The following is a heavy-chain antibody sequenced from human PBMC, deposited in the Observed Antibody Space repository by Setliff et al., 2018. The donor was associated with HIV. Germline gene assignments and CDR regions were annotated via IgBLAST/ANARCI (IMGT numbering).Heavy chain of an antibody. CDR2: TKYDGSES. V-gene: IGHV3-7*03. CDR3: ARDGVHGAMTGYYNWFDP. J-gene: IGHJ5*02. D-gene: IGHD3-9*01. Sequence: PGGSLRLSCVVSGLTFNRYWMSWVRQVPGKGLEWVSNTKYDGSESYCVDSVKGRFIASTDNAKNSLYLQMNSLRAEDTAVYYCARDGVHGAMTGYYNWFDPWGQGTLVTVSS. CDR1: GLTFNRYW.